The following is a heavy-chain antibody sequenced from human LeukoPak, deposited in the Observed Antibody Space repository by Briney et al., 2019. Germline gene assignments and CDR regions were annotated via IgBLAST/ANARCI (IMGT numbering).Heavy chain of an antibody. CDR3: ARPLGSGSYGY. CDR2: INGDGSTT. CDR1: GFTFTNYW. Sequence: GGSLRLSCAASGFTFTNYWIHWVRQAPGKGLVWVSRINGDGSTTSYADSVKGRFTISRDNAKNTLYLQMNSLRAEDTAVYYCARPLGSGSYGYWGQGTLVTVSS. D-gene: IGHD1-26*01. V-gene: IGHV3-74*01. J-gene: IGHJ4*02.